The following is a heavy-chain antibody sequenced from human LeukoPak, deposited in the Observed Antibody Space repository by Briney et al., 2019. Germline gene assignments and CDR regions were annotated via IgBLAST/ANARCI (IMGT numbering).Heavy chain of an antibody. Sequence: ASVKVSCTASGYTFTSYGISWVRQAPGQGLEWMGWISAYNGNTNYAQKLQGRVTITTDTSTSTAYMELRSLRSDDTAVYYCARSCSSTSCLYYFDYWGQGTLVTVSS. CDR2: ISAYNGNT. CDR3: ARSCSSTSCLYYFDY. V-gene: IGHV1-18*01. D-gene: IGHD2-2*01. CDR1: GYTFTSYG. J-gene: IGHJ4*02.